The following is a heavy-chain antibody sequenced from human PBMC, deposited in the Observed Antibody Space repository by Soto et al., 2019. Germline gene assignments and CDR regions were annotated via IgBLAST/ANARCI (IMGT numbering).Heavy chain of an antibody. CDR3: ARVGRYFDWLLYGIDY. V-gene: IGHV3-33*01. CDR1: GFTFSTSG. J-gene: IGHJ4*02. Sequence: GGSLRLSCAASGFTFSTSGMHWVRQAPGKGPEWVAVIWYDGTGKYYADSVKGRFTISRDNSKNTLFLQMNNLRAEDTAVYYCARVGRYFDWLLYGIDYWGQGTLVTVSS. CDR2: IWYDGTGK. D-gene: IGHD3-9*01.